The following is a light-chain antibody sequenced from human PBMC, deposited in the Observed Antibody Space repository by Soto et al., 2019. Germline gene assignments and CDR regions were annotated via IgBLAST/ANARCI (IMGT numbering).Light chain of an antibody. CDR3: QSYDSSLSGYVV. CDR1: RSNIGAGYD. V-gene: IGLV1-40*01. CDR2: GNS. J-gene: IGLJ2*01. Sequence: QSVRTQPPSVSGAPGQRVTISCTGSRSNIGAGYDVHWYQQLPVTAPKLLIYGNSNRPSGVPDRFSGSKSGTSASLAITGLQAEDEADYYCQSYDSSLSGYVVFGGGTKLTVL.